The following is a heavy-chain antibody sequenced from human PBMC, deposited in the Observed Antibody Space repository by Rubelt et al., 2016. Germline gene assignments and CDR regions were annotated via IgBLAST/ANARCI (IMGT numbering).Heavy chain of an antibody. J-gene: IGHJ2*01. CDR3: ARSKDTAMVSDADWYFDL. CDR2: INAGNGNT. D-gene: IGHD5-18*01. CDR1: GYTFTSYA. V-gene: IGHV1-3*01. Sequence: QVQLVQSGAEVKKPGASVKVSCKASGYTFTSYAMHWVRQAPGQRPEWMGWINAGNGNTKYSQKFQGRGTITRDTAASTAYMELSSLRSEDTAEYYCARSKDTAMVSDADWYFDLWGRGTLVTVSS.